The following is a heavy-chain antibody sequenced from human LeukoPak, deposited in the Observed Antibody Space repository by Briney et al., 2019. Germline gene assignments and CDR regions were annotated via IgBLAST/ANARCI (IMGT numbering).Heavy chain of an antibody. CDR2: IRYDGSNK. CDR3: ARDPTRRTVTTRSRNYYYYYMDV. J-gene: IGHJ6*03. Sequence: GGSLRLSCAASGFTFSSYGMHWVRQAPGKGLEWVAFIRYDGSNKYYADSVKGRFTISRDNSKNTLYLQMNSLRAEDTAVYYCARDPTRRTVTTRSRNYYYYYMDVWGKGTTVTVSS. V-gene: IGHV3-30*02. CDR1: GFTFSSYG. D-gene: IGHD4-17*01.